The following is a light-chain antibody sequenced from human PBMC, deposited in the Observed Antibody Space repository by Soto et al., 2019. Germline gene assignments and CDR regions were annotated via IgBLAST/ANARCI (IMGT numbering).Light chain of an antibody. CDR1: QSISSW. J-gene: IGKJ4*01. V-gene: IGKV1-5*03. CDR2: KAS. CDR3: QQYKSFSLT. Sequence: DIQMTQSPSTLSASVGDRVTITCRASQSISSWLAWYQQKPGKAPKLRVYKASSLESGVPSRFSGSGSGTEFTLTISSLQPDDFAIYYCQQYKSFSLTFGGGTKVEIK.